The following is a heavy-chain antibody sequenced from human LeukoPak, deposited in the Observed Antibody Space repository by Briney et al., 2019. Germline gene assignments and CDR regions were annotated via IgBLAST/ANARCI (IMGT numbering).Heavy chain of an antibody. CDR1: GGSISSSSYY. V-gene: IGHV4-39*07. CDR2: IYYSGST. D-gene: IGHD6-13*01. CDR3: ARESSSSWSPDFDY. Sequence: SETLSLTCTVSGGSISSSSYYWGWIRQPPGKGLEWIGSIYYSGSTYYNPSLKSRVTISVDTSKNQFSLKLSSVTAADTAVYYCARESSSSWSPDFDYWGQGTPVTVSS. J-gene: IGHJ4*02.